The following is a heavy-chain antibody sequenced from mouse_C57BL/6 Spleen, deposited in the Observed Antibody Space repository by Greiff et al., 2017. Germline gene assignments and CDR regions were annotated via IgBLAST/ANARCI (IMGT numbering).Heavy chain of an antibody. CDR3: AIYYDYYRKRLCSIDY. D-gene: IGHD2-4*01. Sequence: QVQLQQPGAELVKPGASVKLSCKASGYTFTSYWMHWVKQRPGQGLEWIGMIHPNSGSNKYNEKFKSKATLTVDKSSSTAYMQLSSLTSEDSAVYYCAIYYDYYRKRLCSIDYWGQGTSVTVSS. CDR2: IHPNSGSN. V-gene: IGHV1-64*01. CDR1: GYTFTSYW. J-gene: IGHJ4*01.